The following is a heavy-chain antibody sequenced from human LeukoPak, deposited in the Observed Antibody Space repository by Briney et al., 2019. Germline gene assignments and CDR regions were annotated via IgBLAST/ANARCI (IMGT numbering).Heavy chain of an antibody. CDR2: IRSKAYGGTT. CDR1: GFTFGDYA. J-gene: IGHJ3*02. D-gene: IGHD3-22*01. V-gene: IGHV3-49*03. CDR3: TPVLDSSGYFCDAFDI. Sequence: GGSLRLSCTASGFTFGDYAMSWFRQAPGKGLEWVGFIRSKAYGGTTEYAASVKGRFTISRDDSKSIAYLQMNSLKTEDTAVYYCTPVLDSSGYFCDAFDIWGQGTMVTVSS.